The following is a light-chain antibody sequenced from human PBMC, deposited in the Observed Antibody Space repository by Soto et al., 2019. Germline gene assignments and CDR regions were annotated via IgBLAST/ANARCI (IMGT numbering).Light chain of an antibody. CDR1: SRDIGGYNY. J-gene: IGLJ2*01. CDR3: SSYTISSTRV. V-gene: IGLV2-14*01. CDR2: AVS. Sequence: QSALTQPASVSGSPGQSITISCTGTSRDIGGYNYVSWYQQHPGKAPKLMIYAVSNRPSGVSNRFSGSKSGNTASLTISGLQAEDEADYYCSSYTISSTRVFGGGTQLTVL.